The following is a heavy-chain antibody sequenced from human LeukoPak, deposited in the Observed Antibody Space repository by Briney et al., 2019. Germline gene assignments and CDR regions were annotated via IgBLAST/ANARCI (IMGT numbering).Heavy chain of an antibody. CDR1: GFTFSTYS. Sequence: GGSLRLSCAASGFTFSTYSMNCVRQAPGKGLEWVSSISGSSSYIYYADSVKGRFTISRDNANNSLFLQMNSLRAEDTAMYYCARGLWSGYAYWGQGTLVTVSS. D-gene: IGHD3-3*01. CDR3: ARGLWSGYAY. V-gene: IGHV3-21*01. J-gene: IGHJ4*02. CDR2: ISGSSSYI.